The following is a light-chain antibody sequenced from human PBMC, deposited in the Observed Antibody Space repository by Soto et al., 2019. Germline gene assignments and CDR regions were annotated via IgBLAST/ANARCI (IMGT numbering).Light chain of an antibody. CDR2: GAS. J-gene: IGKJ1*01. V-gene: IGKV3-20*01. CDR1: QRVSGSY. Sequence: EIVFTECPGTLSLSPREKGPPSCRDGQRVSGSYLAWYQQKPGQAPRLLIYGASSRATGIPDRFSGSGSGTDFTLTISRLEPEDFVVYYCQQYSRSPPTFGQGTKVDIK. CDR3: QQYSRSPPT.